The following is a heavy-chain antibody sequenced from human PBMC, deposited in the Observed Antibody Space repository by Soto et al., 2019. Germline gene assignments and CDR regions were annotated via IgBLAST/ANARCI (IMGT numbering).Heavy chain of an antibody. CDR2: IYYSGST. D-gene: IGHD3-10*01. CDR1: GGPISSGGYS. J-gene: IGHJ4*02. V-gene: IGHV4-31*03. CDR3: ARASWFGYYFDY. Sequence: SETLSLTCTVSGGPISSGGYSWSWIRQHPGKGLEWIGYIYYSGSTYYNPSLKSRVTISVDTSKNQFSLKLSSVTAADTAVYYCARASWFGYYFDYWGQGTLVTVSS.